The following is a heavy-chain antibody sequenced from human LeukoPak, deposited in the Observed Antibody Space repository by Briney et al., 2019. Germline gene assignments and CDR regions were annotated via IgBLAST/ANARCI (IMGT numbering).Heavy chain of an antibody. CDR2: INPNSGGGT. Sequence: ASVKVSCKASGYTFTDYYIHWVRQAPGQGLEWMGRINPNSGGGTNYAQKFQGRVTMTGDTPISTAYMELSRLRSDDTAVYYCARIINGWYYFDYWGQGTLVTVSS. D-gene: IGHD6-19*01. CDR1: GYTFTDYY. V-gene: IGHV1-2*06. CDR3: ARIINGWYYFDY. J-gene: IGHJ4*02.